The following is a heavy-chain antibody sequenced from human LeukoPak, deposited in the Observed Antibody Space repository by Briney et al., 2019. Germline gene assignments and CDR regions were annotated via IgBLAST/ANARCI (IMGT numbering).Heavy chain of an antibody. D-gene: IGHD4-17*01. CDR1: GYTFTGYY. J-gene: IGHJ4*02. V-gene: IGHV1-2*02. Sequence: ASVKVSCKASGYTFTGYYMHWVRQAPGQGLEWMGWINPNSGGTNYAQKFQGRVTMTRDTSISTAYMELSRPRSDDTAVYYCASIYHDYGDYSFDYWGQGTLVTVSS. CDR3: ASIYHDYGDYSFDY. CDR2: INPNSGGT.